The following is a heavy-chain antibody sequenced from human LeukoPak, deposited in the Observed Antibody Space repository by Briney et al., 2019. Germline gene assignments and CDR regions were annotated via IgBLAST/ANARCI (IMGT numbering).Heavy chain of an antibody. V-gene: IGHV1-69*01. CDR2: IIPIFGTA. J-gene: IGHJ4*02. D-gene: IGHD3-22*01. Sequence: ASVKVSCKASGGTFSSYAISWVRQAPGQGLEWMGGIIPIFGTANYAQKFQGRVTITADESTSTAYMELRSLRSDDTAVYYCARESDLWGYYYDSSGYRLWDYWGQGTLVTVSS. CDR1: GGTFSSYA. CDR3: ARESDLWGYYYDSSGYRLWDY.